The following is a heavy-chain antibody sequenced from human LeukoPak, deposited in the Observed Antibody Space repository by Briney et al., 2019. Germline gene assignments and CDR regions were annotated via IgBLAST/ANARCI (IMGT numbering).Heavy chain of an antibody. D-gene: IGHD3-10*02. CDR3: VFSPYYYYMGV. V-gene: IGHV3-48*04. Sequence: GGSLRLSCAASGFTFSSYSMNWVRQAPGKGLEWVSYISGSGSTIYYADSVKGRFTISRDNAKNSLYLQMNSLRAEDTALHYCVFSPYYYYMGVWGKGTTVTVSS. CDR1: GFTFSSYS. J-gene: IGHJ6*03. CDR2: ISGSGSTI.